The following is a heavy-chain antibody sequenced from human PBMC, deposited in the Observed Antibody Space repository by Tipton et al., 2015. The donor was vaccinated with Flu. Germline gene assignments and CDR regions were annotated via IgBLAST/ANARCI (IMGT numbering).Heavy chain of an antibody. CDR3: ARGLEDYDFWSGYYPYGMDV. CDR2: INHSGST. V-gene: IGHV4-34*01. Sequence: SLTCAVYGGSFSGYYWSWIRQPPGKGLEWIGEINHSGSTNYNPSLKSRVTISVDTSKNQFSLKLSSVTAADTAVYYCARGLEDYDFWSGYYPYGMDVWGQGPTVPVSS. J-gene: IGHJ6*02. CDR1: GGSFSGYY. D-gene: IGHD3-3*01.